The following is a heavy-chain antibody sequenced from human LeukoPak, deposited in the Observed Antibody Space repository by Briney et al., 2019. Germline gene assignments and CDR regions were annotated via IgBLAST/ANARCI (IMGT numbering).Heavy chain of an antibody. CDR1: GFSFSTYG. CDR3: AKGRYSSSFPIFCY. V-gene: IGHV3-30*02. Sequence: GGSLRLSCAASGFSFSTYGMHWVRQAPGKGLEWVAYIHTDQTIQYYADSVKGRFTISRDNSKNTLYLQMKTLRSEDTAVYYCAKGRYSSSFPIFCYWGQGTLVTVSS. D-gene: IGHD6-13*01. CDR2: IHTDQTIQ. J-gene: IGHJ4*02.